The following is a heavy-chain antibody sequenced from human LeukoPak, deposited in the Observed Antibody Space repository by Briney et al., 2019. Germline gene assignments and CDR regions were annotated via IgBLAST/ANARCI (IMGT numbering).Heavy chain of an antibody. CDR3: AKDYYGSGSYSSPDY. V-gene: IGHV3-30*18. CDR1: GFTFSSYG. Sequence: GRSLRLSCAASGFTFSSYGMHWVRQAPGKGLEWVAVISYDGSNKYYADSVKDRFAISRDNSKNTLYLQMNSLRAEDTAVYYCAKDYYGSGSYSSPDYWGQGTLVTVSS. CDR2: ISYDGSNK. D-gene: IGHD3-10*01. J-gene: IGHJ4*02.